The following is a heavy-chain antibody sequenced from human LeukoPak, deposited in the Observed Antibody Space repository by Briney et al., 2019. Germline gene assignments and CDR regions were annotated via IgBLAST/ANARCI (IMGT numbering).Heavy chain of an antibody. CDR1: GFTFSNFT. Sequence: PGGSLRLSCAASGFTFSNFTMTWVRQAPGKGLEWVSSIVGSSSTYYADSLKGRFTISRDNAKNSLYLQMNSLRAEDTAVYYCARIGAGSSRDYWGQGTLVTVSS. J-gene: IGHJ4*02. D-gene: IGHD6-13*01. V-gene: IGHV3-21*01. CDR2: IVGSSST. CDR3: ARIGAGSSRDY.